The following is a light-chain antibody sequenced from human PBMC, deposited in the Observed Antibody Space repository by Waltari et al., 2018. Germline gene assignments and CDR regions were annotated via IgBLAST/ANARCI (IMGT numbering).Light chain of an antibody. CDR1: QGIRND. V-gene: IGKV1-17*01. CDR3: MQGTHWPRT. CDR2: AAS. Sequence: DIQMTQSPSSLSASVGDRVTITCRASQGIRNDLGWFQQKPGKAPKRLIYAASRLQSGVPDRFSGSGSGTDFTLKISRVEAEDVGVYYCMQGTHWPRTFGQGTRVEIK. J-gene: IGKJ1*01.